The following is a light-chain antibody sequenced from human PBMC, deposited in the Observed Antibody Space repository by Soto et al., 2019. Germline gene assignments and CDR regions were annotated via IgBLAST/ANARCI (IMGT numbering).Light chain of an antibody. J-gene: IGLJ2*01. Sequence: QSALTQPASVSGSPGQSIAISCTGTSSDVGRYNYVSWYQQHPGKAPKLMVYDVSQRPSGVSNRFSGSKSGNTASLTISGLQADDEADYYCSSYTTTSTVVFGGGTKLTVL. CDR2: DVS. V-gene: IGLV2-14*03. CDR1: SSDVGRYNY. CDR3: SSYTTTSTVV.